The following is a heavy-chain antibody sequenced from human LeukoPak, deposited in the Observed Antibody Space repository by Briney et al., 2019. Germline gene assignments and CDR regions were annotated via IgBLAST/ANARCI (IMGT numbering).Heavy chain of an antibody. V-gene: IGHV1-24*01. Sequence: ASVKVSCKVSGYTLTELSMHWVRQAPGKGLEWMGGFDPEDGETIYAQKFQGRVTMTEDTSIDTAYMELSSLRSEDTAVYYCATATVVTTYYYYGMDVWGQGTTVTVSS. J-gene: IGHJ6*02. D-gene: IGHD3-22*01. CDR2: FDPEDGET. CDR1: GYTLTELS. CDR3: ATATVVTTYYYYGMDV.